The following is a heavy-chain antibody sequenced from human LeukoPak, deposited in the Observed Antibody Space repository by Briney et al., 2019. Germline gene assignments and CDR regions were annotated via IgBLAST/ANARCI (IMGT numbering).Heavy chain of an antibody. Sequence: ASVKVSCKASGYTFTGYYMHWVRQAPGQGLEWMGWINPNSGGTNYAQKFQGRATMTRDTSISTAYMELSRLRSDDTAVYYCARDHNQLLSRYYYYYMDVWGKGTTVTVSS. D-gene: IGHD2-2*01. CDR3: ARDHNQLLSRYYYYYMDV. J-gene: IGHJ6*03. V-gene: IGHV1-2*02. CDR2: INPNSGGT. CDR1: GYTFTGYY.